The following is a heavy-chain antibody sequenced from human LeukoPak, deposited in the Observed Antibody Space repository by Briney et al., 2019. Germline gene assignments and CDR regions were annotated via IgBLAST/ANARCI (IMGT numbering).Heavy chain of an antibody. Sequence: PSETLSLTCIVSGGSIRSDYWSWIRQPAGKGLEWIGRVYSGGSSNCNPSLKSRVTMSVDTSNNQISLKMTSVNATDTAVYYCARGSRGARFDYWGQGTLVTVSS. V-gene: IGHV4-4*07. CDR1: GGSIRSDY. J-gene: IGHJ4*02. D-gene: IGHD4/OR15-4a*01. CDR3: ARGSRGARFDY. CDR2: VYSGGSS.